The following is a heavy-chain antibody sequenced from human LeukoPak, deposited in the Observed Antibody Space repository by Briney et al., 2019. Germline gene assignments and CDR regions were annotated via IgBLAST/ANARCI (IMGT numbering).Heavy chain of an antibody. V-gene: IGHV4-4*07. Sequence: PSQSLSLACTVSGRTISRYYRSCMRQPAGKGLEWIGRIYASGNTNYHPSLKSRLTMSIDASKNQFSLRLSSVTAADTAVYYCAREDPLVAARGLDYWGQGTLVTVSS. CDR1: GRTISRYY. D-gene: IGHD2-15*01. J-gene: IGHJ4*02. CDR2: IYASGNT. CDR3: AREDPLVAARGLDY.